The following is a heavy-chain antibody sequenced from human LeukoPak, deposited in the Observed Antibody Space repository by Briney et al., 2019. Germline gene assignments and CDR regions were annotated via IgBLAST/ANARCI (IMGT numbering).Heavy chain of an antibody. CDR2: IIPILGIA. CDR1: RGTFSSYA. CDR3: ARDVAAAKYCSSTSCYEH. V-gene: IGHV1-69*04. D-gene: IGHD2-2*01. J-gene: IGHJ4*02. Sequence: SVKVSCKASRGTFSSYAISWVRQAPGQGLEWMGRIIPILGIANYAQKFQGRVTITADKSTSTAYMELSSLRSEDTAVYYCARDVAAAKYCSSTSCYEHWGQGTLVTVSS.